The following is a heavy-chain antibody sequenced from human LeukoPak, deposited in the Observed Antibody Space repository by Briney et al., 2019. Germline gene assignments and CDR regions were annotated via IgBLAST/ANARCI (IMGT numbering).Heavy chain of an antibody. Sequence: ASVKVSCKASGYSFISYYMHWVRQAPGQGLEWMGIINPSGGSTSYAQKFQGRVTMTRDTSTSTVYIELSGLRSEDTAVYECARVSRNCYDSSCPTGPFDYWCLGNLVTVPS. J-gene: IGHJ4*02. CDR1: GYSFISYY. CDR3: ARVSRNCYDSSCPTGPFDY. CDR2: INPSGGST. V-gene: IGHV1-46*03. D-gene: IGHD3-22*01.